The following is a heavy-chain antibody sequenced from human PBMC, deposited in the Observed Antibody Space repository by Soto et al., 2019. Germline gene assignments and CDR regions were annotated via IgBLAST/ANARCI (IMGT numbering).Heavy chain of an antibody. CDR2: IYHSGST. Sequence: PSETLSVTCAVSGGSISSGGYSWSWIRQPPGKGLEWIAYIYHSGSTYYNPSLKSRVTISVDRSKNQFSLKLSSMTAADTAVYYCARVPYPWGQGTLVTVSS. CDR1: GGSISSGGYS. J-gene: IGHJ5*02. CDR3: ARVPYP. V-gene: IGHV4-30-2*01.